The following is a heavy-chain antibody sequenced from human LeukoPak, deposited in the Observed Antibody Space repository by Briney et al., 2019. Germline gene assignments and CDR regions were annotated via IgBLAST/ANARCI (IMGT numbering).Heavy chain of an antibody. CDR3: AREKGYDFWSGYPSYHSTGHWFDP. D-gene: IGHD3-3*01. V-gene: IGHV1-69*01. Sequence: ASVKVSCKASGGTFSSYAISWVRQAPGQGLEWMGGIIPILGTANYAQKFQGRVTITADESTSTAYMELSSLRSEDTAVYYCAREKGYDFWSGYPSYHSTGHWFDPWGQGTLVTVSS. CDR2: IIPILGTA. J-gene: IGHJ5*02. CDR1: GGTFSSYA.